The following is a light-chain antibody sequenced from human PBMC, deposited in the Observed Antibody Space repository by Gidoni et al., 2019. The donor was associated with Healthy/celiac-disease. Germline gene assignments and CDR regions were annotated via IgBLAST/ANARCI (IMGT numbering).Light chain of an antibody. CDR1: QSISSY. CDR2: AAS. V-gene: IGKV1-39*01. Sequence: DIQRTHSPSSLSASGVNRVTITCRASQSISSYLNWYQQKPGKAPKLLIYAASSLQSGVPSRFSGSGSGTDFTLTISSLQPEDFATYYCQQSYSTHWTFGQGTKVEIK. J-gene: IGKJ1*01. CDR3: QQSYSTHWT.